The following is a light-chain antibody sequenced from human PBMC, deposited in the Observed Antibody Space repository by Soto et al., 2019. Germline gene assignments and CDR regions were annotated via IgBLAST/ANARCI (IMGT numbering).Light chain of an antibody. CDR3: QQYNSYPWT. V-gene: IGKV1-5*01. Sequence: DIQMTQSPSTLSASVGDRVTITCRASQSISGWLAWYQQKPGKAPKLLIYDVSSLESGVPSRFSGSGSGTEFTLAISSLQPDDFATYYCQQYNSYPWTFGQATKVEIK. CDR2: DVS. J-gene: IGKJ1*01. CDR1: QSISGW.